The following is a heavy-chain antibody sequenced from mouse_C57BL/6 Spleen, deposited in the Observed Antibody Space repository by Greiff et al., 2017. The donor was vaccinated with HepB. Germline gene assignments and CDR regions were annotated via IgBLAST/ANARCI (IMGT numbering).Heavy chain of an antibody. CDR3: TASESSGGDD. J-gene: IGHJ2*01. CDR1: GFNFTDDY. D-gene: IGHD3-2*02. CDR2: IYPENGDT. Sequence: VQLKASGAELVRPGASVKLSCTASGFNFTDDYMHWVKQRPAQGLEWIGWIYPENGDTEYASKFQGKATITADTSSNSAYLQLSSLTSADTAVYYCTASESSGGDDWGQGTTLTVA. V-gene: IGHV14-4*01.